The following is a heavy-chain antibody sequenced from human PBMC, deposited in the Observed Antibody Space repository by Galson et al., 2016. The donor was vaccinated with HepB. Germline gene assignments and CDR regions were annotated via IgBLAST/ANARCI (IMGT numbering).Heavy chain of an antibody. V-gene: IGHV3-30*04. Sequence: SLRLSCAVSGFIFSQFAVHWVRQVPGKGLEWVDVISYAGTRQYYTDSVKGRFTVSRDDSTTSVYLQMTTLRPEDKAVYYCARDQKYSGTDFYYAMDVWGKGATVTVSS. D-gene: IGHD5-12*01. CDR3: ARDQKYSGTDFYYAMDV. J-gene: IGHJ6*04. CDR1: GFIFSQFA. CDR2: ISYAGTRQ.